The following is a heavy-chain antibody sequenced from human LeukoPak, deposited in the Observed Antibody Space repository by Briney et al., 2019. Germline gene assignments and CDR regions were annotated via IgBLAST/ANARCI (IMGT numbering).Heavy chain of an antibody. CDR1: GGSISSYY. CDR2: IYTSGST. D-gene: IGHD4-17*01. Sequence: SETLSLTCTVSGGSISSYYWSWIRQPAGKGLEWIGRIYTSGSTNYNPSLKSRVTMSVDTSTNQFSLNLKSVTAADTAVYFCARLCQVTTCARFEHWGQGMVVTVSS. CDR3: ARLCQVTTCARFEH. V-gene: IGHV4-4*07. J-gene: IGHJ4*02.